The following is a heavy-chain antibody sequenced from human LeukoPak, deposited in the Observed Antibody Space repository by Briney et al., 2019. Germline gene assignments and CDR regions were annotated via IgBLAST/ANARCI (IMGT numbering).Heavy chain of an antibody. CDR2: MNPNSGNT. V-gene: IGHV1-8*01. CDR1: GYTFTSYD. CDR3: ARVRGRVRGVIRSDFDY. J-gene: IGHJ4*02. D-gene: IGHD3-10*01. Sequence: ASVKVSCKASGYTFTSYDINWVRQATGQGLEWMGWMNPNSGNTGYAQKFQGRVTMTRNTSISTACMELSSLRSEDTAVYYCARVRGRVRGVIRSDFDYWGQGTLVTVSS.